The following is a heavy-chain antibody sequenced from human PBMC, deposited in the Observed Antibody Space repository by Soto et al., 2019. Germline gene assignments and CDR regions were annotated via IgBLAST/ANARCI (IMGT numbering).Heavy chain of an antibody. J-gene: IGHJ6*03. CDR2: ISYDGSNK. V-gene: IGHV3-30*18. CDR3: AKAGVNIVVVPTAKSMHDYYYMDV. Sequence: QVQLVESGGGVVQPGRSLRLSCAASGFTFSSYGMHWVRQAPGKGLEWVAVISYDGSNKYYADSVKGRFTISRDNSKNTRQLQMNSLRAEDTALYYCAKAGVNIVVVPTAKSMHDYYYMDVWGKGTTVTVSS. CDR1: GFTFSSYG. D-gene: IGHD2-2*01.